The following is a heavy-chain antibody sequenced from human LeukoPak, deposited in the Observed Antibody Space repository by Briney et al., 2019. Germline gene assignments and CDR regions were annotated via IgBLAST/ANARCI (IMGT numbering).Heavy chain of an antibody. CDR3: ASSPYYYDSSGYYHYYYYYMDV. Sequence: SETLSLTCTVSGGSISSSSYYWGWIRQPPGKGLEWIGSIYYSGSTYYNPSLKSRVTISVDTSKNQFSLKLSSVTAADTAVYYCASSPYYYDSSGYYHYYYYYMDVWGKGTTVTISS. D-gene: IGHD3-22*01. CDR1: GGSISSSSYY. J-gene: IGHJ6*03. V-gene: IGHV4-39*01. CDR2: IYYSGST.